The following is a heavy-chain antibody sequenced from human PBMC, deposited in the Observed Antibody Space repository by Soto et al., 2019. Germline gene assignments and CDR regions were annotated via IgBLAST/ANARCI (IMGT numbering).Heavy chain of an antibody. CDR1: GGSISSYY. Sequence: SETLSLTCTVSGGSISSYYWSWIRQPPGKGLEWIGYIYYSGSTNYNPSLKSRVTISVDTSKNQFSLKLSSVTAADTAVYYCARNDYGDYWWFDPWGQGTLVTVSS. V-gene: IGHV4-59*01. CDR2: IYYSGST. J-gene: IGHJ5*02. CDR3: ARNDYGDYWWFDP. D-gene: IGHD4-17*01.